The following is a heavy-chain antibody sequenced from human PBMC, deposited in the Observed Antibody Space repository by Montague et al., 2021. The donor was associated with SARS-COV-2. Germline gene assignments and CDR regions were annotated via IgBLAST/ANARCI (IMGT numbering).Heavy chain of an antibody. CDR1: GFTFNSYA. Sequence: SLKLSCAASGFTFNSYAMPLVRQAPGKGPEWVSSISCSGNNAFFADSXKGRFTISRDDSENTLYLQMNSLTAEDTAVYYCAKVLRRYQLLTDAFDIWGQGTMVTVSS. CDR3: AKVLRRYQLLTDAFDI. J-gene: IGHJ3*02. D-gene: IGHD2-2*01. CDR2: ISCSGNNA. V-gene: IGHV3-23*01.